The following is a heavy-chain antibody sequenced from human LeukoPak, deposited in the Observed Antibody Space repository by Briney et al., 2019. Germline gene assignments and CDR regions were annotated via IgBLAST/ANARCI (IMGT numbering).Heavy chain of an antibody. CDR1: GFTFVDFA. Sequence: PGGSLRLSCVASGFTFVDFAMHWVRRAPGKGLEWVAVISRDGRDKYYADPVKGRFTISRDNSKNTLYLQMNSLRAEDTAIYYCAKDIAAAGTPYYFDYWGQGTLVTVSS. CDR3: AKDIAAAGTPYYFDY. J-gene: IGHJ4*02. D-gene: IGHD6-13*01. V-gene: IGHV3-30*18. CDR2: ISRDGRDK.